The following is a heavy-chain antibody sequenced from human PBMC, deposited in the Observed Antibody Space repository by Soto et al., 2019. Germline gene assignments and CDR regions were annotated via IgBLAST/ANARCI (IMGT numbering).Heavy chain of an antibody. Sequence: SETLSLTCSVSGGSISGSYWSWIRQSPGKGLEWLGYVYYTGSTNYSPSLRSRVSISVDTSKNEFSLRLSSVTAADTAVYFCARSVAVPGAHIDYWGQGTQIAVSS. CDR3: ARSVAVPGAHIDY. D-gene: IGHD6-19*01. CDR2: VYYTGST. J-gene: IGHJ4*02. CDR1: GGSISGSY. V-gene: IGHV4-59*01.